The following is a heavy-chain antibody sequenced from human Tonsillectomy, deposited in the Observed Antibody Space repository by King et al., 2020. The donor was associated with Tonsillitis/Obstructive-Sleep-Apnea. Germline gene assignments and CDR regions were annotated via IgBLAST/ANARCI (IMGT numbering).Heavy chain of an antibody. Sequence: VQLQQWGAGLLKPSETLSLTCAVYGGSFSGYYWSWIRQPPGKGLEWIGEINHSGSTNYNPSLKSRVTISVDTSKNQFSLKLSSVTAADTAVYYCARKRGSYRYNDYWGQGTLVTVSS. CDR1: GGSFSGYY. V-gene: IGHV4-34*01. CDR2: INHSGST. D-gene: IGHD3-16*02. J-gene: IGHJ4*02. CDR3: ARKRGSYRYNDY.